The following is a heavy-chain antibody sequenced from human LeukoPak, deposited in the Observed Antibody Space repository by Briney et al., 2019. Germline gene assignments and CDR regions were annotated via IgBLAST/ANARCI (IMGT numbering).Heavy chain of an antibody. D-gene: IGHD3-22*01. CDR3: ASSPGDYDSSAGWFDP. CDR2: ISAYNGNT. Sequence: GASVKVSCKASGYTFTSYGISWVRQAPGQGLEWMGWISAYNGNTNYAQKLQGRVTMTTDTSTSTAYMELRSLRSDDTAVYYCASSPGDYDSSAGWFDPWGQGTLVTVSS. CDR1: GYTFTSYG. J-gene: IGHJ5*02. V-gene: IGHV1-18*01.